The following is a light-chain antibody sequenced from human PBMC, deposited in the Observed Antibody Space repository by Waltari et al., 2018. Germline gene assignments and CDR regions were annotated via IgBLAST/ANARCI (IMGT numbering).Light chain of an antibody. CDR3: QQRSIWPYT. J-gene: IGKJ2*01. CDR2: DAS. V-gene: IGKV3-11*01. CDR1: QSIRTY. Sequence: IVLTQSPATLSLSPGETATLSCRASQSIRTYLGWYQQKPGQAPRLLLFDASSRATGIPARFRGTGSGTDFTLTGSDLEPEDFGIYYCQQRSIWPYTFGQGTRLEIK.